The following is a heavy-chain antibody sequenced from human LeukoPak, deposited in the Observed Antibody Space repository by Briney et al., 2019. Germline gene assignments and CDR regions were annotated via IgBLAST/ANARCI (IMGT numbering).Heavy chain of an antibody. J-gene: IGHJ4*02. CDR3: ARGGGYCSSTSCYSFDY. CDR1: GLTFRSYS. CDR2: ISTSSTTI. Sequence: GGSQTLSCAPSGLTFRSYSMNWARHPPGGGLEWVSYISTSSTTIYNADSVKVRFTIPRNNAKTSLYLQMNSLRDDETAVYYCARGGGYCSSTSCYSFDYWGQGTLVTVSS. D-gene: IGHD2-2*01. V-gene: IGHV3-48*02.